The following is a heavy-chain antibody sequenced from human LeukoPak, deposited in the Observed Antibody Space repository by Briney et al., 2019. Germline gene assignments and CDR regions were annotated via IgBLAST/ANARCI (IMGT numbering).Heavy chain of an antibody. Sequence: GASVRVSCKASGYTFTSYGISWVRQAPGQGLEWMGWISAYNGNTNYAQKLQGRVTMTTDTSTSTAYMELRSLRSDDTAVYYCARATAGYSSSRYEGWFDPWGQGTLVTVSS. D-gene: IGHD6-13*01. CDR2: ISAYNGNT. J-gene: IGHJ5*02. CDR3: ARATAGYSSSRYEGWFDP. CDR1: GYTFTSYG. V-gene: IGHV1-18*01.